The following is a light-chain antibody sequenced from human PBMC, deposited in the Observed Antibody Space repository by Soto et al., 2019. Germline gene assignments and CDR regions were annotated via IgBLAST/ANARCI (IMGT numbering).Light chain of an antibody. CDR1: QSVLYSSNKKKY. J-gene: IGKJ4*01. CDR3: QQYYSTLT. CDR2: WAS. V-gene: IGKV4-1*01. Sequence: DIVMTQSPDSLAVSLGVRATINCKSSQSVLYSSNKKKYLAWYQQKPGQPPKLLIYWASTRESGVPDRFSGSGSGTDFTLTISSLQAEDVAVYYCQQYYSTLTFGGGTKVEIK.